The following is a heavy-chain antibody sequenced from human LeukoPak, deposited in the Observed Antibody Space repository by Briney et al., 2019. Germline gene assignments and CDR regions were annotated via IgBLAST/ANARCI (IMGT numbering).Heavy chain of an antibody. CDR2: IRYDGSNK. CDR1: GFTFSSYG. CDR3: AKDPGPYYDYPYYFDC. D-gene: IGHD3-3*01. Sequence: PGGSLRLSCAASGFTFSSYGMHWVRQAPGKGLEWVAFIRYDGSNKYYADSVKGRFTISRDNSKNTLYLQMNSLRAEDTAVYYCAKDPGPYYDYPYYFDCWGQGTLVTVSS. J-gene: IGHJ4*02. V-gene: IGHV3-30*02.